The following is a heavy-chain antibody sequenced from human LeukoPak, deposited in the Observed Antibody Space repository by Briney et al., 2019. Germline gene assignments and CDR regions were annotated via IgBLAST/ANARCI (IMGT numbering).Heavy chain of an antibody. CDR1: GGSISSYY. D-gene: IGHD3-22*01. Sequence: SETLSLTCTVSGGSISSYYWRWIRQPAGKGLVWIGRIYTSGSTNYNPSLKSRVTISVDTSKNQFSLKLSSVTAADTAVYYCARRSPPYYYDSSGYYDYWGQGTLVTVSS. V-gene: IGHV4-4*07. CDR3: ARRSPPYYYDSSGYYDY. J-gene: IGHJ4*02. CDR2: IYTSGST.